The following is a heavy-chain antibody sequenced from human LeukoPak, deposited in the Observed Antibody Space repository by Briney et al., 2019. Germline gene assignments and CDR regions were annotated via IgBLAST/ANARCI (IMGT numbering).Heavy chain of an antibody. CDR3: AKALYYDILTGYYIPFDY. CDR1: GFTFSSYS. Sequence: GGSLRLSCAASGFTFSSYSMNWVRQAPGKGLEWVSSISSSSSYIYYADLVKGRFTISRDNAKNSLYLQMNSLRAEDTAVYYCAKALYYDILTGYYIPFDYWGQGTLVTVSS. V-gene: IGHV3-21*04. D-gene: IGHD3-9*01. J-gene: IGHJ4*02. CDR2: ISSSSSYI.